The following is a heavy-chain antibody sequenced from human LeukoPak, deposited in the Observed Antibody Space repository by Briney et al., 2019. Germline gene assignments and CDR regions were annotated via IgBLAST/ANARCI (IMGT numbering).Heavy chain of an antibody. V-gene: IGHV4-39*07. CDR3: ARAPAAGTGGYFDY. Sequence: KTSETLSLTCTVSGGSISSSSYYWGWIRQPPGKGLEWIGSIYYSGSTYYNPSLKSRVTISVDTSKNQFSLKLSSVTAADTAVYYCARAPAAGTGGYFDYWGQGTLVTVSS. CDR1: GGSISSSSYY. D-gene: IGHD6-13*01. CDR2: IYYSGST. J-gene: IGHJ4*02.